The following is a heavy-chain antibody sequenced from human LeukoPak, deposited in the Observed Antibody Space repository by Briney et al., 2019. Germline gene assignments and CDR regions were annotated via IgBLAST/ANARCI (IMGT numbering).Heavy chain of an antibody. CDR3: AREKLTIFGVTDAFDI. D-gene: IGHD3-3*01. CDR2: IYYSGST. V-gene: IGHV4-39*07. Sequence: SETLSLTCTVSGGSISSSSYYWGWIRQPPGKGLEWIGSIYYSGSTNYNPSLKSRVTISVDTSKNQFSLKLSSVTAADTAVYYCAREKLTIFGVTDAFDIWGQGTMVTVSS. J-gene: IGHJ3*02. CDR1: GGSISSSSYY.